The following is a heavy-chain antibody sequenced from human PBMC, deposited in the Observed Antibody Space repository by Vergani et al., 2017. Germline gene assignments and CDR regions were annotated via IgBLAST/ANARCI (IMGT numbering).Heavy chain of an antibody. CDR3: AKALPPSGDSSGYYLKPYYFDY. V-gene: IGHV3-23*01. D-gene: IGHD3-22*01. Sequence: EVQLLESGGGLVQPGGSLRLSCAASGFTFSSYAMSWVRQAPGKGLEWVSAISGSGGSTYYADSVKGRFTISRDNSKNTLYLQMNSLRAEDTALYYCAKALPPSGDSSGYYLKPYYFDYWGQGTLVTVSS. CDR1: GFTFSSYA. CDR2: ISGSGGST. J-gene: IGHJ4*02.